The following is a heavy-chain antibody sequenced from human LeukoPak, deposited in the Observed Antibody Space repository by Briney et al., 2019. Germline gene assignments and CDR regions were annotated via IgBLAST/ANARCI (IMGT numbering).Heavy chain of an antibody. J-gene: IGHJ4*01. CDR1: VFTVSSYG. Sequence: GGSLRLSCAASVFTVSSYGMHWVRQAPGKGLEWVAVIWYDGSNKYYADSVKGRFTISRDNSKNTLYLQMNSLRAEDTAVYYCAMSSGGQHYFDYWGHGTLVTVSS. V-gene: IGHV3-33*01. CDR2: IWYDGSNK. CDR3: AMSSGGQHYFDY. D-gene: IGHD2-15*01.